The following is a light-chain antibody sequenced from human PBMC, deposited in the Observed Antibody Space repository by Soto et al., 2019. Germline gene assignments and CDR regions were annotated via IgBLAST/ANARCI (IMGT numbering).Light chain of an antibody. V-gene: IGLV2-14*03. CDR2: DVT. Sequence: QFALTQPASVSGSPGQSIAISCTGTSSDVGGYNYVSWYQQHPGKAPKLMIYDVTTRPSGVSNRFSGSKSGNTAALTISGLQAEDEADYYCSSYTSDTTGVFGTGTKVTVL. CDR3: SSYTSDTTGV. CDR1: SSDVGGYNY. J-gene: IGLJ1*01.